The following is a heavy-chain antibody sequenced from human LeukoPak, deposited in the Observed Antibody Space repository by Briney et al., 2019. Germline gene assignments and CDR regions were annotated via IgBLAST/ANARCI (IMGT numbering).Heavy chain of an antibody. D-gene: IGHD4-17*01. J-gene: IGHJ4*02. Sequence: SETLSPTCTVSGGSIGSSSYYWGWIRQPPGKGLEWVGNIYYSGSTHYTPSLQSRVTISVDTSKNEFSLKVSSVTAADTAVYYCASTYGDAVFDYWGQGTLVTVSS. CDR1: GGSIGSSSYY. CDR2: IYYSGST. V-gene: IGHV4-39*01. CDR3: ASTYGDAVFDY.